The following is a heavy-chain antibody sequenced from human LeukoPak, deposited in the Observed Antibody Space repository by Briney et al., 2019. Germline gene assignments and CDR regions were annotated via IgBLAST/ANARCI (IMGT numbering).Heavy chain of an antibody. CDR2: INHSGST. CDR1: GGSFSGYY. D-gene: IGHD3-22*01. CDR3: ARDRGYYYDSSGRYAFDI. V-gene: IGHV4-34*01. J-gene: IGHJ3*02. Sequence: SETLSLTCAVYGGSFSGYYWSWIRQPPGKGLEWIGEINHSGSTNYNPSLKSRVTISVDTSKNQFSLKLSSVTAADTAVYYCARDRGYYYDSSGRYAFDIWGQGTMVTVSS.